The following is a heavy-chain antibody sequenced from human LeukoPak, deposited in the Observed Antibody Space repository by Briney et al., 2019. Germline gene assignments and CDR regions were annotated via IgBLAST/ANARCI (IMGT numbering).Heavy chain of an antibody. J-gene: IGHJ4*02. D-gene: IGHD3-10*02. CDR2: MNPNSGNT. CDR1: GYTFTSYD. CDR3: ARGSNPPYYYVNY. Sequence: ASVKVSCKASGYTFTSYDINWVRRATGQGLEWMGWMNPNSGNTGYAQKFQGRVTMTRNTSISTAYMELSSLRSEDTAVYYCARGSNPPYYYVNYWGQGTLVTVSS. V-gene: IGHV1-8*01.